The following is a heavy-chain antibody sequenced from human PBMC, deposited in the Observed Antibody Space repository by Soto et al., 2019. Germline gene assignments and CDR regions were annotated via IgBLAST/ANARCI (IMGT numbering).Heavy chain of an antibody. CDR2: ISAYNGNT. Sequence: QVQLVQSGAEVKKPGASVKVSCKASGYTFTSYGISWVRQAPGQGLEWMGWISAYNGNTNYAQKLQGRVTMTTDTSTSTAYMELRSLRYDDTAVYYCARDPGTIFGVVITPYYYGMDVWGQGTTVTVSS. CDR1: GYTFTSYG. J-gene: IGHJ6*02. V-gene: IGHV1-18*01. D-gene: IGHD3-3*01. CDR3: ARDPGTIFGVVITPYYYGMDV.